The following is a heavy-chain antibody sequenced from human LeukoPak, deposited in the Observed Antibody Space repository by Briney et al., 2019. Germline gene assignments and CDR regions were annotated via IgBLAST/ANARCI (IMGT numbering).Heavy chain of an antibody. CDR2: ISGSGGST. CDR1: GFTFRSYA. V-gene: IGHV3-23*01. J-gene: IGHJ4*02. Sequence: GGPLRPPCAAPGFTFRSYALSWFRQAPGKGLEGVQPISGSGGSTYYEDSVKGRFKISRDNSKNTLYLQMNSLRAEDTAVYYCAKDLYGYYFDYWGQGTLVTVSS. CDR3: AKDLYGYYFDY. D-gene: IGHD3-10*01.